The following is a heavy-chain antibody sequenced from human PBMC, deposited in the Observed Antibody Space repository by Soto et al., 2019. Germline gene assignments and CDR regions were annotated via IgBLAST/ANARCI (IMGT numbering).Heavy chain of an antibody. Sequence: EVQLLESGGGLVQPGGSLRLSCAASGFTFSSYAMSWVRQAPGKGLEWVSAISGSGGSTYYADSVEGRFTISRDNSKNTLYVQMNSLRAEDTAVYYCAKGITIFGVIIEGDYYYGMDVWGQGTTVTV. D-gene: IGHD3-3*01. J-gene: IGHJ6*02. CDR3: AKGITIFGVIIEGDYYYGMDV. CDR2: ISGSGGST. CDR1: GFTFSSYA. V-gene: IGHV3-23*01.